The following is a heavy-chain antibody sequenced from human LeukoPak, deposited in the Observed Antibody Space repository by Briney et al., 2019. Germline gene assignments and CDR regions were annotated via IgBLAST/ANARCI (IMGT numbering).Heavy chain of an antibody. V-gene: IGHV1-18*01. CDR3: ARDLDDSSGYYEGGFDY. Sequence: ASVKVSCKASGYTFTSYGISWVRQAPGQGLEWMGWISAYNGNTNYAQKLQGRVTMTTDTSTSTAYMELRSLRSDDTAVYYCARDLDDSSGYYEGGFDYWGQGTLVTVSS. CDR2: ISAYNGNT. J-gene: IGHJ4*02. D-gene: IGHD3-22*01. CDR1: GYTFTSYG.